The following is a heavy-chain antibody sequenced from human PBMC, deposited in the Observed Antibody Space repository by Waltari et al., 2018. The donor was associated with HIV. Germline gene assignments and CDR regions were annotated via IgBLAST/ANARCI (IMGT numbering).Heavy chain of an antibody. D-gene: IGHD6-19*01. CDR1: GGSISSSSYY. Sequence: QLQLQESGPGLVKPSETLSLTCTVSGGSISSSSYYWGWIRQPPGKGLEWIGSIYYSGSTDYNPSLKSRVTISVDTSKNQFSLKLSSVTAADTAVYYCARDPGEAVAGNWFDPWGQGTLVTVSS. CDR3: ARDPGEAVAGNWFDP. J-gene: IGHJ5*02. CDR2: IYYSGST. V-gene: IGHV4-39*07.